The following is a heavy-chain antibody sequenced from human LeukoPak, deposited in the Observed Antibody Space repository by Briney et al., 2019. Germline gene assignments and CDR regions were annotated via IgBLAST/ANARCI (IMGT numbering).Heavy chain of an antibody. CDR3: ATTVETGDAFDI. CDR1: GDSVSSNSAA. Sequence: SQTLSLTCAISGDSVSSNSAAWSWIRLSPSRGLEWLGRTYYRSKWYNDYAVSVRSRITINPDASKNLFSLQLNSVTPEDTAEYYCATTVETGDAFDIWGPGTRVTVSS. CDR2: TYYRSKWYN. D-gene: IGHD1-1*01. J-gene: IGHJ3*02. V-gene: IGHV6-1*01.